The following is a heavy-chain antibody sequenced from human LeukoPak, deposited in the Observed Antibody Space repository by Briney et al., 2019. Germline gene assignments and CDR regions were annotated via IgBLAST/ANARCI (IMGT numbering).Heavy chain of an antibody. CDR2: IFPSGGEI. V-gene: IGHV3-23*01. J-gene: IGHJ2*01. D-gene: IGHD3-16*02. CDR1: GFTFSTFA. Sequence: PGGSLRLSCAASGFTFSTFAMIWVRQPPGKGLEWVSSIFPSGGEIHYADSVRGRFTISRDNSKSTLSLQMNSLRAEDTAVYFCAREEHYRRYFALWGRGTLVTVSS. CDR3: AREEHYRRYFAL.